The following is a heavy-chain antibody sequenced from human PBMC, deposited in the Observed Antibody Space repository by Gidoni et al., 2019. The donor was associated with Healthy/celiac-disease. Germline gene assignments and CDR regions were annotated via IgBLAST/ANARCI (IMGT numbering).Heavy chain of an antibody. CDR1: GFTFSSYW. V-gene: IGHV3-74*01. J-gene: IGHJ6*02. Sequence: EVQLVESGGGLVQPGGSLGLARAASGFTFSSYWVHWVRQAPGKGLVWVSRINSDGSSTSYADSVKGRFTISRDNAKNTLYLQMNSLRAEDTAVYYCAREYQLLPYYGMDVWGQGTTVTVSS. CDR3: AREYQLLPYYGMDV. D-gene: IGHD2-2*01. CDR2: INSDGSST.